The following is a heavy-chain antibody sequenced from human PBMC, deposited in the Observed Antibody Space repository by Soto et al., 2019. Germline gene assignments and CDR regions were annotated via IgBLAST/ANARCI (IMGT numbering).Heavy chain of an antibody. D-gene: IGHD6-19*01. CDR1: GGSISSGDYY. CDR2: IYYSGST. Sequence: QVQLQESGPGLVKPSQTLSLTCTVSGGSISSGDYYWSWIRQPPGKGLEWIGYIYYSGSTYYNPSLKSRVTISVDTSKNQFSLKLSSVTAAATAVYYCAREDGSGWDPRGGWGIYHHSGMDVWGQGTTVTVSS. V-gene: IGHV4-30-4*01. J-gene: IGHJ6*02. CDR3: AREDGSGWDPRGGWGIYHHSGMDV.